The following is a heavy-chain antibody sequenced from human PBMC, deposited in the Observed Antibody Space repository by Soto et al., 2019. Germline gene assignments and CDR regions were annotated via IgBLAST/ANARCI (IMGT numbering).Heavy chain of an antibody. CDR3: ASSEGFADYGTFDH. Sequence: GAALKISGTGSGYSFTSYWIGWVRQMPGKGLEWMGIIYPGDSDTRYSPSFQGQVTISADKSISTAYLQWSSLKASDTAMYYCASSEGFADYGTFDHWGQGTLVTVS. CDR1: GYSFTSYW. CDR2: IYPGDSDT. D-gene: IGHD4-17*01. V-gene: IGHV5-51*01. J-gene: IGHJ4*02.